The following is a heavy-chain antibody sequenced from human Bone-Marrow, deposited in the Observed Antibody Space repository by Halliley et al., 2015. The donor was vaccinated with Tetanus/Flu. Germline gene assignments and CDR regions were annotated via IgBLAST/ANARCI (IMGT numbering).Heavy chain of an antibody. V-gene: IGHV4-59*01. CDR1: GGAISSYY. CDR3: ARAYGVWPVIGYNGLDV. J-gene: IGHJ6*02. Sequence: LRLSCTVSGGAISSYYWSWIRQTPGKGLEWIGYISYSGSTNYNPSLKSRVTISVDTANNQFSLSLKSVTAADTAVYYCARAYGVWPVIGYNGLDVWGQGTAVTVSS. D-gene: IGHD2-8*01. CDR2: ISYSGST.